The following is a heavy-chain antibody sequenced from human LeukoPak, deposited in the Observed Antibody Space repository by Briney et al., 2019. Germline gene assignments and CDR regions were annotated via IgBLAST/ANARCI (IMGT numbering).Heavy chain of an antibody. V-gene: IGHV1-18*01. J-gene: IGHJ3*02. CDR2: ISAYNGNT. CDR3: ARSRQWLVQDAFDI. Sequence: GSVQVSCKASGYTFTSYGISWVRQAPGQGLEWMGWISAYNGNTNYAQKLQGRVTMTTDTSTSTAYMELRSLRSDDTAVYYCARSRQWLVQDAFDIWGQGTMVTVSS. D-gene: IGHD6-19*01. CDR1: GYTFTSYG.